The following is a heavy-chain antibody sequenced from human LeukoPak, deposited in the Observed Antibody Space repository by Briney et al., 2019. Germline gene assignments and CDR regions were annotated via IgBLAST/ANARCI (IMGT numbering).Heavy chain of an antibody. Sequence: SETLSLTCAVSGGSISSGGYSWSWIRQPPGKGLEWIGYIYYSGNTNYNPSLKSRVTISVDTSKNQFSLKLSSVTAADTAVYYCARDVGATPGYFDYWGQGTLVTVSS. V-gene: IGHV4-61*08. J-gene: IGHJ4*02. CDR3: ARDVGATPGYFDY. D-gene: IGHD1-26*01. CDR1: GGSISSGGYS. CDR2: IYYSGNT.